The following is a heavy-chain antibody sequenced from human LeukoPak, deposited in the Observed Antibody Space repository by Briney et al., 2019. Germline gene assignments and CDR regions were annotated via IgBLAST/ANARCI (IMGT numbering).Heavy chain of an antibody. CDR3: ARDTAPYYDFWSGYLGFDP. V-gene: IGHV4-34*01. J-gene: IGHJ5*02. D-gene: IGHD3-3*01. Sequence: SETLSLTCAVYGGSFSGYYWSWIRQPPGKGLEWIGEINHSGSTNYNPSLKSRVTISVDTSKNQFSLKLSSVTAADTAVYYCARDTAPYYDFWSGYLGFDPWGQGTLVTVSS. CDR2: INHSGST. CDR1: GGSFSGYY.